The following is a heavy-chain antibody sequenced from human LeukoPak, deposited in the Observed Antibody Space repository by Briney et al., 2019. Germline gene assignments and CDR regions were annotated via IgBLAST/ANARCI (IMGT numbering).Heavy chain of an antibody. J-gene: IGHJ4*02. CDR2: ISGSGGSK. CDR3: ARDVSSGWYRVSF. CDR1: GFTFSNYD. D-gene: IGHD6-19*01. Sequence: PGGSLRLSCAASGFTFSNYDMSWVRQAPGKGVEWVSAISGSGGSKYYADSVKGRFTISRDNSRNTLYLQMNSLRAEDTAVYYCARDVSSGWYRVSFWGQGTLVTVSS. V-gene: IGHV3-23*01.